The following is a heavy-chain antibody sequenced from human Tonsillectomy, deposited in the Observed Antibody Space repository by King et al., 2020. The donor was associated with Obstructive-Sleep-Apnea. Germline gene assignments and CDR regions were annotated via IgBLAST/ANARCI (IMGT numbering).Heavy chain of an antibody. V-gene: IGHV3-74*01. J-gene: IGHJ6*02. CDR2: INSDGSST. Sequence: VQLVESGGGLVQPGGSLRLSCVASGFTFSRNWMHWVRQAPGKGLVWVSGINSDGSSTNYADSVKGRFTISRDNAKNTLYLQMNSLRAEDTALYYCARVDGYCTSNTCLGGMDVWGQGTTVTVSS. CDR3: ARVDGYCTSNTCLGGMDV. D-gene: IGHD2-2*01. CDR1: GFTFSRNW.